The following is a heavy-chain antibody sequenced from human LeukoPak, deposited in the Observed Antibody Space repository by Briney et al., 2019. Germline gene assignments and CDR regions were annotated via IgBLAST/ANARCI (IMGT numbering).Heavy chain of an antibody. CDR3: ARSPSNWARFDY. Sequence: GGSLRLSCAASGFTFSSYWMSWVRQAPGKGLEWVSYISSSGNTIYYADSVKGRFTISRDNAKNSLYLQMNSLRAEDTAVYYCARSPSNWARFDYWGQGTLVTVAS. D-gene: IGHD7-27*01. V-gene: IGHV3-48*03. J-gene: IGHJ4*02. CDR2: ISSSGNTI. CDR1: GFTFSSYW.